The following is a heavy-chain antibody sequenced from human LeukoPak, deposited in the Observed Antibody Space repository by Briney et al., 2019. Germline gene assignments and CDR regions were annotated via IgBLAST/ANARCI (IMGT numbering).Heavy chain of an antibody. V-gene: IGHV3-30*01. J-gene: IGHJ4*02. D-gene: IGHD6-6*01. CDR3: ARDYQYSSPDY. CDR2: ISYDGNNK. CDR1: GFTFSSYA. Sequence: GRSLRLSCAASGFTFSSYAMHWVRQAPGKGLEWVAVISYDGNNKYYADSVKGRFTISRDNSKNTLYLQMNSLRAEDTAVYYCARDYQYSSPDYWGQGTLVTVSS.